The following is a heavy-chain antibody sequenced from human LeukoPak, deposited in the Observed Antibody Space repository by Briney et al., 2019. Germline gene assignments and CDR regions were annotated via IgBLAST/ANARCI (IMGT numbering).Heavy chain of an antibody. D-gene: IGHD6-19*01. Sequence: GGSLRLSCAASGFTFSSYGMHWVRQAPGKGLEGVAVLPYDGNNKNYADSVKGRFTISRDTSKNTLYLQINSLRAEDTAVYYCARDLSVAGFDWGQGTLVTVSS. V-gene: IGHV3-30*03. CDR2: LPYDGNNK. J-gene: IGHJ4*02. CDR3: ARDLSVAGFD. CDR1: GFTFSSYG.